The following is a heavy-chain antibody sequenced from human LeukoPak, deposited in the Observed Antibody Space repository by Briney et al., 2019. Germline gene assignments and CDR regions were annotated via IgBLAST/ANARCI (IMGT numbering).Heavy chain of an antibody. V-gene: IGHV3-13*01. CDR1: GFTFSSYE. CDR3: AREGRGSSADAFDI. D-gene: IGHD3-16*01. Sequence: GGSLRLSCAASGFTFSSYEMHWVRQVAGKGLEWVSAVGIVGDTFYSGSVKGRFTISRENAENSLFLQMNSLRAGDTAVYYCAREGRGSSADAFDIWGQGTMVTVSS. CDR2: VGIVGDT. J-gene: IGHJ3*02.